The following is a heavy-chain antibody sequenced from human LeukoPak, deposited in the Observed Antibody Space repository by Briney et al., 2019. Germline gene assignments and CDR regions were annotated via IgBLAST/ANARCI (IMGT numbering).Heavy chain of an antibody. D-gene: IGHD2-2*01. CDR1: GYTFTGNY. Sequence: ASVKVSCKASGYTFTGNYMHWVRQAPEQGLEWMGWINPITGGTNYAQRFQGRVTMTRDTSITTAYMELSRLRSDDTAVYYCARDGGVPVANDYWGQGTLVTVSS. V-gene: IGHV1-2*02. CDR3: ARDGGVPVANDY. J-gene: IGHJ4*02. CDR2: INPITGGT.